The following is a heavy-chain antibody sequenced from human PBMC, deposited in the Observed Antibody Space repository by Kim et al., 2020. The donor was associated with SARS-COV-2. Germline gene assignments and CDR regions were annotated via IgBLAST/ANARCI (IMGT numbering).Heavy chain of an antibody. J-gene: IGHJ3*02. Sequence: IYYADSVQGRFTISRDNAKNSLYLQMNSLRDEDTAIYYCVRDRMWGAFDIWGQGTMVTVSS. CDR3: VRDRMWGAFDI. CDR2: I. V-gene: IGHV3-48*02. D-gene: IGHD1-26*01.